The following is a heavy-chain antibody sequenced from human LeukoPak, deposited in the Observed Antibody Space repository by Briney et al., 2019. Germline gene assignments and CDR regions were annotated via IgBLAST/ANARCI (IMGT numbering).Heavy chain of an antibody. J-gene: IGHJ6*02. CDR3: ARGLVIPYYYGMDV. V-gene: IGHV4-31*03. D-gene: IGHD2-21*01. Sequence: SQTLSLTCTVSGGSISSGGYYWSWIRQHPGKGLGWIGYIYYSGSTYYNPSLKSRVTISVDTSKNQFSLKLSSVTAADTAVYYCARGLVIPYYYGMDVWGQGTTVTVSS. CDR1: GGSISSGGYY. CDR2: IYYSGST.